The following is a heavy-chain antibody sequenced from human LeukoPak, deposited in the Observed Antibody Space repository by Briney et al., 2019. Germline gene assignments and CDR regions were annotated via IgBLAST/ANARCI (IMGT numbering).Heavy chain of an antibody. Sequence: ASVKVSCKASGYTFTSYGISWVRQAPGQGLEWMGWISTYNGNTNYAQKLQGRVTMTTDTSTTTAYMELRSLPSDDPAVYYCARDPTTQTFDYWGQGTLVTVSS. CDR3: ARDPTTQTFDY. D-gene: IGHD4-11*01. CDR1: GYTFTSYG. V-gene: IGHV1-18*01. CDR2: ISTYNGNT. J-gene: IGHJ4*02.